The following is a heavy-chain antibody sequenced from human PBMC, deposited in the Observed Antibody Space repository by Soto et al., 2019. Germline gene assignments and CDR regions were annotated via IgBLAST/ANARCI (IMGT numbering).Heavy chain of an antibody. CDR3: ARDPVPAAIYYYGMDV. CDR1: GYTLTSYY. J-gene: IGHJ6*02. D-gene: IGHD2-2*02. CDR2: INPSGGST. Sequence: ASVKVSCKASGYTLTSYYMHWVRQAPGQGLEWMGIINPSGGSTSYAQKFQGRVTMTRDTSTSTVYTELSSLRSEDTAVYYCARDPVPAAIYYYGMDVWGQGTTVTVSS. V-gene: IGHV1-46*01.